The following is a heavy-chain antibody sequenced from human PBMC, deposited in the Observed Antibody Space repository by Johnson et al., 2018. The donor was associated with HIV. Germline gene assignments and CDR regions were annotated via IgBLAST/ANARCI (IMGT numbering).Heavy chain of an antibody. CDR1: GFTITTYG. V-gene: IGHV3-30*19. CDR2: ISYDGSNK. D-gene: IGHD3-10*01. J-gene: IGHJ3*02. Sequence: QVQLVESGGGVVQPGRSLRLSCVASGFTITTYGMHWVRQAPGKGLEWVAVISYDGSNKYYADSVKGRFTISRDNSKNTLYLQMNSLRAEDTAVYYCARDRVWFGELYAFDIWGQGTMVTVSS. CDR3: ARDRVWFGELYAFDI.